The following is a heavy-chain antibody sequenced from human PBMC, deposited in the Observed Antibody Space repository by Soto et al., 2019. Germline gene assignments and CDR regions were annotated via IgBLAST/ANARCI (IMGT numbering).Heavy chain of an antibody. CDR1: VFTFGDYG. V-gene: IGHV3-49*04. CDR2: IRGKASGGTT. D-gene: IGHD3-3*01. J-gene: IGHJ4*02. CDR3: TRDRYDFWSAYYFFFDY. Sequence: GGSLRLSCTGSVFTFGDYGMSWVRQAPGKGLEWVGSIRGKASGGTTEYAASVKGRFAISRDDSKSIAYLQMNSLKTEDTAVYYCTRDRYDFWSAYYFFFDYWGQGALVTVSS.